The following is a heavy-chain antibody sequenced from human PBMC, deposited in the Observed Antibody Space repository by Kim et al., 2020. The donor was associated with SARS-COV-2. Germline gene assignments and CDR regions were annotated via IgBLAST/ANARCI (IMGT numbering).Heavy chain of an antibody. J-gene: IGHJ4*02. CDR3: ARAWDQNFDD. V-gene: IGHV1-46*01. Sequence: RYAQNFQGRVTTTSDTSTSTVYMELSSLRSEDTAAYYCARAWDQNFDDWGQGTPVTVSS. D-gene: IGHD1-26*01.